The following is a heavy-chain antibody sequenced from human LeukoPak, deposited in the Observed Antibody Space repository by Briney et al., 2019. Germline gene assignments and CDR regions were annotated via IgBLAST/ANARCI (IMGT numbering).Heavy chain of an antibody. CDR1: GGTFSSYA. V-gene: IGHV1-69*04. J-gene: IGHJ4*02. Sequence: ASVKVSCKASGGTFSSYAISWVRQAPGQGLEWMGRIIPILGIANYAQKFQGRVTITADKSTSTAYMELSSLRSEDTAVYYCADLGARLQPIDYWGKGTLVTVSS. CDR2: IIPILGIA. CDR3: ADLGARLQPIDY. D-gene: IGHD4-11*01.